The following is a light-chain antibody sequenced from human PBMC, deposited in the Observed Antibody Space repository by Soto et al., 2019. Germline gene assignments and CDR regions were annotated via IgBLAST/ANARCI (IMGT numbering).Light chain of an antibody. CDR3: NSFISSTTPLV. V-gene: IGLV2-14*01. Sequence: QSALTQPASVSGSPGQSITISCAGTSSDVGAYIYVSWYQQHPGKVPKLIIYDVNDRPSGVSDRFSGSKSGNTASLTISGLQAEDEGDYYCNSFISSTTPLVFGGGTQLTVL. CDR2: DVN. J-gene: IGLJ2*01. CDR1: SSDVGAYIY.